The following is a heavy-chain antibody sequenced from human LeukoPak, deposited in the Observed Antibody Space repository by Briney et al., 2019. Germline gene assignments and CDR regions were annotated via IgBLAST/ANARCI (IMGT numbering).Heavy chain of an antibody. CDR2: IIPTLGIA. CDR1: GGSFSSYV. J-gene: IGHJ4*02. Sequence: ASVKVSCKASGGSFSSYVITWVRQAPGQGLEWMGRIIPTLGIANYAQKFQGRVTITADKSTSTAYMELSSLRSEDTAVYYCARDLGMTTVNFDYWGQGTLVTVSS. CDR3: ARDLGMTTVNFDY. D-gene: IGHD4-17*01. V-gene: IGHV1-69*04.